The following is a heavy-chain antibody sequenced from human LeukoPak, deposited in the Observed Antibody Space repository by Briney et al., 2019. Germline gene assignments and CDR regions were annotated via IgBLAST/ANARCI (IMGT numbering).Heavy chain of an antibody. CDR2: ISSSGSTX. CDR3: ARGEGYYYDSSGYYY. D-gene: IGHD3-22*01. CDR1: GFTXSXYY. J-gene: IGHJ4*02. Sequence: PGGSLRLSCAASGFTXSXYYMSWIRQAPGKGLXXXXXISSSGSTXXXXXXXXXXXTISRDNAKNSLYLQMNSLRAEDTAVYYCARGEGYYYDSSGYYYRGQGTLVTVSS. V-gene: IGHV3-11*01.